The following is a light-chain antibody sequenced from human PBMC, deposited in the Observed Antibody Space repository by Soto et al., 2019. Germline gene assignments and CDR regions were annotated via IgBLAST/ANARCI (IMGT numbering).Light chain of an antibody. CDR3: QQYGASPLFT. J-gene: IGKJ3*01. CDR1: QTVTNDY. V-gene: IGKV3-20*01. CDR2: GAS. Sequence: EIVLTQSPGTLSLSPGERATLSCRASQTVTNDYLAWYQQKPGQAPRLLIFGASSRATGTPDRFGGSGSGTDFTLTISSLEPDDFAVYYCQQYGASPLFTFGPGTTVDFK.